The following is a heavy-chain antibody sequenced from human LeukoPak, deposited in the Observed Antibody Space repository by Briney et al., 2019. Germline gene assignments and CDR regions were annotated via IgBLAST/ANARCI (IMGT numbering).Heavy chain of an antibody. J-gene: IGHJ4*02. Sequence: PSETLSRTCAVSGGSISSSIYYWGWIRQPPGKGLEWIGSIYYSGSTYYNPSLKSRVTISVDTSKNQFSLKLSSVTAADTAVYYCARSVRQVVSTFDYWGQGTLVTVSS. CDR2: IYYSGST. CDR3: ARSVRQVVSTFDY. D-gene: IGHD3-22*01. V-gene: IGHV4-39*01. CDR1: GGSISSSIYY.